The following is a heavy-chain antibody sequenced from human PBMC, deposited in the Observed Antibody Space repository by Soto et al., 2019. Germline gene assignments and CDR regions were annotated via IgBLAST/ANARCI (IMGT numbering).Heavy chain of an antibody. CDR2: ISYEGSNT. V-gene: IGHV3-30-3*01. CDR1: GFTFGTYA. D-gene: IGHD1-1*01. Sequence: PGGSLRLSCVASGFTFGTYAIHWVRQAPGKGLQWVALISYEGSNTYYADSVRGRFTVSRDNSKSTLYLQMNSLRPEETGVYYCARVTPGNNLYYFSGMDVWGQGTSITVSS. J-gene: IGHJ6*02. CDR3: ARVTPGNNLYYFSGMDV.